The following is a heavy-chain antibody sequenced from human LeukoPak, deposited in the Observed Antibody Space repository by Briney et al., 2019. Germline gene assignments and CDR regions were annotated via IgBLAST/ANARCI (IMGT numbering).Heavy chain of an antibody. CDR3: ASGVYDSSGYYPYFDY. V-gene: IGHV4-4*07. D-gene: IGHD3-22*01. CDR2: IYTSGST. CDR1: GGSISSYY. J-gene: IGHJ4*02. Sequence: PSETLSLTCTVSGGSISSYYWSWIRQPAGKGLEWIGRIYTSGSTNYNPSLKSRVTISVDTSKNQFSLKLSSVTAADTAVYYCASGVYDSSGYYPYFDYWGQGTLVTVSS.